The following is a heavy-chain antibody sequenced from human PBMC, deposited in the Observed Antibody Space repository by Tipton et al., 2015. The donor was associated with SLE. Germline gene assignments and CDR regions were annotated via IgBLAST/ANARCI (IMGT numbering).Heavy chain of an antibody. J-gene: IGHJ4*02. Sequence: TLSLTCTISGGSISSYYWSWIRQPPGRGLEWIGYIFYTGSTNYNPSLKSRVTISVDTSKNQFSLRLSSVTAADTAVYYCARGAPLGLDYWGQGTLVTVSS. CDR1: GGSISSYY. CDR3: ARGAPLGLDY. V-gene: IGHV4-59*01. CDR2: IFYTGST.